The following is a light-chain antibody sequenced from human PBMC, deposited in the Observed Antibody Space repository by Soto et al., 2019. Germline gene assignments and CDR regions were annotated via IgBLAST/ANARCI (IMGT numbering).Light chain of an antibody. J-gene: IGLJ2*01. CDR3: QSVDGTYVV. Sequence: NFMLTQPHSVSESPGQTVTISCTRSSGSIASDYVQWYQQRPGSAPINVIFEDSQRPSGVPDRFSGSIDSSSNSAYLTISRLTTEDAADYYCQSVDGTYVVFGGGTKLTVL. CDR2: EDS. CDR1: SGSIASDY. V-gene: IGLV6-57*04.